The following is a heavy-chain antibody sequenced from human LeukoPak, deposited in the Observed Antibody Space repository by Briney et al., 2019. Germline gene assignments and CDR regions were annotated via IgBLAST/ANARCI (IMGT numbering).Heavy chain of an antibody. V-gene: IGHV3-7*01. CDR2: IKQDGSEK. CDR1: GFTFSSYW. D-gene: IGHD6-19*01. J-gene: IGHJ3*02. Sequence: GGSLRLSCAASGFTFSSYWMSWVRQAPGKGLEWVANIKQDGSEKYYVDSVKGRFTISRDNAKNSLYLQMNSLRAEDTAVYYCAKVQDSSGQDAFDIWGQGTMVTVSS. CDR3: AKVQDSSGQDAFDI.